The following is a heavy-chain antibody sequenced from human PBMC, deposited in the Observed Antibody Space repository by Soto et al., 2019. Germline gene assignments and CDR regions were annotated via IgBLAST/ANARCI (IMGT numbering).Heavy chain of an antibody. Sequence: SDTLSLTCTVSGDSISIMNWWSWVRQPPGKGLEWIGEIHHSGSTNYNPSLMSRVTISVDKSKNQFSLKLTSVTAANTAVYYCARYDYGSGDDYNIDYWGQGTLVTVSS. CDR2: IHHSGST. CDR1: GDSISIMNW. CDR3: ARYDYGSGDDYNIDY. V-gene: IGHV4-4*02. J-gene: IGHJ4*02. D-gene: IGHD3-10*01.